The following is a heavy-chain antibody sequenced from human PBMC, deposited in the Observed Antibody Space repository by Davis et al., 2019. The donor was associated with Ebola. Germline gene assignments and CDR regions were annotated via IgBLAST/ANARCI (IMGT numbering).Heavy chain of an antibody. CDR2: MNPNSGNT. CDR3: AIPRDPYYSDGSALYFHH. Sequence: ASVKVSCKAAGYTFTSYDINWVRQATGQGLEWMGWMNPNSGNTGYAQTFQGRVTKTRNTSISTAYMELSSLRSEDTAMYYCAIPRDPYYSDGSALYFHHWGQGTLVSVSS. V-gene: IGHV1-8*01. CDR1: GYTFTSYD. J-gene: IGHJ1*01. D-gene: IGHD3-22*01.